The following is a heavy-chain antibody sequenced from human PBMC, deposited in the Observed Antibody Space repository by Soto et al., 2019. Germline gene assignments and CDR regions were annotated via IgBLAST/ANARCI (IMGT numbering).Heavy chain of an antibody. J-gene: IGHJ4*02. D-gene: IGHD2-2*01. Sequence: SETLALTCAACGGSINSGGYAWSWIRQPPGKGLEWIGYIYHSGSTYYNPSLKSRVTISVDRSKNQFSLKLSSVTAADTAVYDCAAGAGPARYYWVQGTLVTVSS. CDR2: IYHSGST. CDR3: AAGAGPARYY. V-gene: IGHV4-30-2*01. CDR1: GGSINSGGYA.